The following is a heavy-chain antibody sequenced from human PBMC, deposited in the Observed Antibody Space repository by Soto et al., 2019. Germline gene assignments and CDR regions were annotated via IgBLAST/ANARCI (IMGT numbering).Heavy chain of an antibody. D-gene: IGHD3-16*02. CDR2: ISGSGGST. Sequence: EVQLLESGGGLVQPGGSLRLSCAASGFTFSSYAMSWVRQAPGKGLEWVSAISGSGGSTYYADSVKGRFTISRDNSKNTLYLQMNSLRAEDTAVYYCAKPQDDDVWWSYRYNFDYWGQGTLVTVSS. CDR1: GFTFSSYA. CDR3: AKPQDDDVWWSYRYNFDY. J-gene: IGHJ4*02. V-gene: IGHV3-23*01.